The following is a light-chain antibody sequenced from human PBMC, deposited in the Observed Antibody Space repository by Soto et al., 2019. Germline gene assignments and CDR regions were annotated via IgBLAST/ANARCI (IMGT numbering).Light chain of an antibody. CDR3: MQTLQTRT. CDR2: MGS. J-gene: IGKJ1*01. V-gene: IGKV2-28*01. CDR1: QSLVHSNGYKY. Sequence: DIVVTQSPLSLPVTPGEPASISCRSSQSLVHSNGYKYLDWYLQKPVQSPQLLIYMGSNRASGVHDRFSGSGSGTDFTLKISRVEAEDVGVYYCMQTLQTRTFGQGTKVEIK.